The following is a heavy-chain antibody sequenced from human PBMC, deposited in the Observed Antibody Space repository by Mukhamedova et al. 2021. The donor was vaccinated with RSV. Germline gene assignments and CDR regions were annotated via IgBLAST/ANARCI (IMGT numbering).Heavy chain of an antibody. J-gene: IGHJ4*02. CDR2: ISYEGTNE. D-gene: IGHD3-16*01. CDR3: ARDLGGLDF. V-gene: IGHV3-30-3*01. CDR1: TFSSYA. Sequence: TFSSYAFHWVRQAPGKGLEWLAIISYEGTNEYYTDSVKGRFTISRDNSKNTLYLQMNSLRMEDTAVYFCARDLGGLDFWGQGTLVT.